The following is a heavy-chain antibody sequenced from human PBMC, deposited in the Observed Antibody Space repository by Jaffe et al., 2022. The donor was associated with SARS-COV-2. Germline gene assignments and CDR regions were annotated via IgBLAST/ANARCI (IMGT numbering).Heavy chain of an antibody. CDR3: ARDKRVYSGYYYYYMDV. J-gene: IGHJ6*03. D-gene: IGHD3-10*01. V-gene: IGHV3-21*01. Sequence: EVQLVESGGGLVKPGGSLRLSCAASGFTFSSYSMNWVRQAPGKGLEWVSSISSSSSYIYYADSVKGRFTISRDNAKNSLYLQMNSLRAEDTAVYYCARDKRVYSGYYYYYMDVWGKGTTVTVSS. CDR1: GFTFSSYS. CDR2: ISSSSSYI.